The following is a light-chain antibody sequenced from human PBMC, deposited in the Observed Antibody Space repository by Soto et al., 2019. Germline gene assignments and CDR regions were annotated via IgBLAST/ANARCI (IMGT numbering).Light chain of an antibody. CDR3: QQYGSSPSWT. CDR2: SAS. Sequence: EIVLTQSPGTLSLSPGERATLSCRASQSVSSSYLAWYQQKPGQAPRLLIYSASTRATGIPGRFSGSGPGTDFTLTISRLEPEDFAVYYCQQYGSSPSWTFGQGTKVDIK. V-gene: IGKV3-20*01. J-gene: IGKJ1*01. CDR1: QSVSSSY.